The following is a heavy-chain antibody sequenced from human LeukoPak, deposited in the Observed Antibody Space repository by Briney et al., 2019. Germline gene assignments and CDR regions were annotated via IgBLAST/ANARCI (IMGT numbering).Heavy chain of an antibody. D-gene: IGHD3-3*01. CDR3: ARDDSGYYDFWSGYYKYYYYGMDV. CDR1: GFTFSSYW. CDR2: INSDGSST. V-gene: IGHV3-74*01. J-gene: IGHJ6*02. Sequence: GGSLRLSCAASGFTFSSYWMHWVRQAPGKGLVWVSRINSDGSSTSYADSVKGRFTISRDNAKNTLYLQMNSLRAEDTAVYYCARDDSGYYDFWSGYYKYYYYGMDVRGQGTTVTVSS.